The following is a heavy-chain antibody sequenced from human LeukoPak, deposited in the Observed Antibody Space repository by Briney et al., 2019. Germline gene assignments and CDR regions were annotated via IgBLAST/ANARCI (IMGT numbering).Heavy chain of an antibody. V-gene: IGHV3-66*02. CDR3: ASGGSYLDDAFVI. Sequence: PGGSLRLSCAASGFTVSSNYMTWVRQAPGKGLEWVSVIYSGGNTYYADSVKGRFTISRDKSKNTLYLQMNSLRAADTAVYYCASGGSYLDDAFVIWGQGTMVTVSS. CDR2: IYSGGNT. CDR1: GFTVSSNY. D-gene: IGHD1-26*01. J-gene: IGHJ3*02.